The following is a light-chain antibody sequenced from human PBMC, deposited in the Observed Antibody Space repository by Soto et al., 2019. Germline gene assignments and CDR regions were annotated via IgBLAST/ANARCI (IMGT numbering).Light chain of an antibody. V-gene: IGKV3-11*01. CDR1: QSVSSY. CDR2: DAS. CDR3: QQRSIWLQERT. Sequence: EIVLTQYPATLSLSPGERATLSCRASQSVSSYLDWYQQKPGQAPRLLIYDASNRATGIPGRFSGSESGTDLTLNISCLEPEDSAVYYWQQRSIWLQERTFAPGTKVDIK. J-gene: IGKJ3*01.